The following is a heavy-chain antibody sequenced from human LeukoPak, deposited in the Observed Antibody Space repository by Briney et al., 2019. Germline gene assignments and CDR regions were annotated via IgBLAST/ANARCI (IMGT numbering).Heavy chain of an antibody. Sequence: TTSETLSLTFTVSGGSISSGSYYWSWIRQPAGKGLEWIGRIYTSGSTNYNPSLKSRVTISVDTSKNQFSLKLSSVTAADTAVYYCARAGGNSIPDYWGQGTLVTVSS. CDR2: IYTSGST. CDR1: GGSISSGSYY. D-gene: IGHD4-23*01. J-gene: IGHJ4*02. CDR3: ARAGGNSIPDY. V-gene: IGHV4-61*02.